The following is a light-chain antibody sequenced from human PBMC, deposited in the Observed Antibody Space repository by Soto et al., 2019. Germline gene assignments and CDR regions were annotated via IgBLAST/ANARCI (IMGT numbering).Light chain of an antibody. J-gene: IGLJ2*01. CDR1: SSDVGNYNY. CDR3: SSYTSSSTLFVV. Sequence: QSALTQPASVSGSPGQSITISCTGTSSDVGNYNYVSWYQQHPGKAPKLMIYDVSNRPSGVSNRFSGSKSGNTASLTISGLQAEDEADYYCSSYTSSSTLFVVFGGVTKLTVL. CDR2: DVS. V-gene: IGLV2-14*03.